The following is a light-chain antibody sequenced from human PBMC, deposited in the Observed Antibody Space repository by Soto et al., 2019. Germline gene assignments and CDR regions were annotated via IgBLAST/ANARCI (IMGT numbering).Light chain of an antibody. CDR2: GAS. CDR3: QQSNNWPYT. J-gene: IGKJ2*01. CDR1: QSVSHN. V-gene: IGKV3-15*01. Sequence: EIVMTQSPATLSVSPGERATLSCRASQSVSHNLAWYQQKPGQAPRLLFYGASFRATGVPARFSGSGSGTDFTLTISSLQSEDFAIYCQQSNNWPYTFGQGTKLEIK.